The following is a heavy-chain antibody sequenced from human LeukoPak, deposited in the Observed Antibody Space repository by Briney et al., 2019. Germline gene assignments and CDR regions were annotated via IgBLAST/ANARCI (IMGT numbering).Heavy chain of an antibody. D-gene: IGHD6-19*01. J-gene: IGHJ4*02. V-gene: IGHV4-39*01. CDR1: GGSTSSSSYY. CDR2: IYYSGST. Sequence: SETLSLTCTVSGGSTSSSSYYWGWIRQPPGKGLEWIGSIYYSGSTYYNPSLKSRVTISVDTSKNQFSLKLSSVTAADTAVYYCARPFSYSSGWYYFDYWGQGTLVTVSS. CDR3: ARPFSYSSGWYYFDY.